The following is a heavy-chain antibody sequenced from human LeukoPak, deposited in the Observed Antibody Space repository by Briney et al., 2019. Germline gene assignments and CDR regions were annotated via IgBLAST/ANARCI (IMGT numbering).Heavy chain of an antibody. Sequence: GGSLRLSCAASGFTFSSYAMSWVRQAPGKGLEWVSAISGSGSTIYYADSVKGRFTISRDNAKNSLYLQMNSLKAEDTAVYYCAELGITMIGGVWGKGTTVTISS. D-gene: IGHD3-10*02. CDR1: GFTFSSYA. J-gene: IGHJ6*04. CDR2: ISGSGSTI. CDR3: AELGITMIGGV. V-gene: IGHV3-23*01.